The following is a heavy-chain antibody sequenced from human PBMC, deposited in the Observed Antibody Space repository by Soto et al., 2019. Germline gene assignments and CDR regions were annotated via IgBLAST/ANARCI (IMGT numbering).Heavy chain of an antibody. CDR2: INPNSGGT. Sequence: QVQLVQSGAEVKKPGASVKVSCKASGYTFTGYYMHWVRQAPGQGLEWMGWINPNSGGTNYAQKFQGWVTMTRDTSISTAYMALSRLRSDDTAVYYCARVPHGDYSYFDYWGQGTLVTVSS. J-gene: IGHJ4*02. CDR3: ARVPHGDYSYFDY. V-gene: IGHV1-2*04. D-gene: IGHD4-17*01. CDR1: GYTFTGYY.